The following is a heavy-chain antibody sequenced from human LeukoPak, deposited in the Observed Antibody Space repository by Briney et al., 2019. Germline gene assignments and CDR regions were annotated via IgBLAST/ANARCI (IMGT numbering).Heavy chain of an antibody. CDR1: GFTFNSYW. CDR2: MNQDGSEK. J-gene: IGHJ4*02. V-gene: IGHV3-7*04. CDR3: ARGFF. D-gene: IGHD3-10*01. Sequence: GGSLRLSCAASGFTFNSYWMSCVRQAPGKGLEWVANMNQDGSEKYYVDSVKGRFTISRDNAKNSLYLQMNSLRAEDTAVYYCARGFFWGQGTLVTVSS.